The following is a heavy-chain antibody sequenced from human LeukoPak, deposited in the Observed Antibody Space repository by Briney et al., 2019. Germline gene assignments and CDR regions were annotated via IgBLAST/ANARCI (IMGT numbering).Heavy chain of an antibody. CDR2: VHFSGTT. CDR1: GGSITGYY. CDR3: ARGYVSGSYVH. D-gene: IGHD1-26*01. Sequence: SETLSLTCTVSGGSITGYYWSWIRQPPGRGLEWIGYVHFSGTTSFNPSLKSRVTISVDTSKNQFSLKLSSVTAADTAVYYCARGYVSGSYVHWGQGTLVTVSS. J-gene: IGHJ4*02. V-gene: IGHV4-59*01.